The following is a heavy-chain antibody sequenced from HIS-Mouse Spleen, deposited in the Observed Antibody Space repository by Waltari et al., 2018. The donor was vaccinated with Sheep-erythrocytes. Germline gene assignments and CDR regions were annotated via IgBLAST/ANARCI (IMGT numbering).Heavy chain of an antibody. CDR3: ALSVDLAGAFDI. Sequence: QVQLQQWGAGLLKPSEPLSLTCAVDGGSFSGYCWSCTRQPPGKGLEWIGEIKHSGSTNYNPSLKSRVTISVDTSKNQFSLKLSSVTAADTAVYYCALSVDLAGAFDIWGQGTMVTVSS. V-gene: IGHV4-34*01. CDR1: GGSFSGYC. D-gene: IGHD6-19*01. CDR2: IKHSGST. J-gene: IGHJ3*02.